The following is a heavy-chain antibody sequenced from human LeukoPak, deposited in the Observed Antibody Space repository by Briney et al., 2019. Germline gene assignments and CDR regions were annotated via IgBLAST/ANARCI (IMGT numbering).Heavy chain of an antibody. J-gene: IGHJ4*02. Sequence: GGSLRLSCAASGFTFDDYAMHWVRQAPGKGLECVSLISGDGDSTYYADSVKGRFTISRDNSKNSLYLQMNSLRTEDTAFYYCAKVRGYSYGSLDYWGQGTLVTVSS. D-gene: IGHD5-18*01. CDR3: AKVRGYSYGSLDY. CDR1: GFTFDDYA. V-gene: IGHV3-43*02. CDR2: ISGDGDST.